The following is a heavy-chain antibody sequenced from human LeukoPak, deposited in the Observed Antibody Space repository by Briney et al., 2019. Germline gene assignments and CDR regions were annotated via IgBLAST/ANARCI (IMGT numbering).Heavy chain of an antibody. CDR2: ISGGGGST. Sequence: GGSLRLSCAASGFTFSKAWMNWVRQAPGKGLEWVSTISGGGGSTYYADSVKGRFTISRDNSKNTLYLQVNSLRAEDTAVYYCAKGGKWDVTPFDYWGQGTLVTVSS. V-gene: IGHV3-23*01. CDR1: GFTFSKAW. J-gene: IGHJ4*02. D-gene: IGHD1-26*01. CDR3: AKGGKWDVTPFDY.